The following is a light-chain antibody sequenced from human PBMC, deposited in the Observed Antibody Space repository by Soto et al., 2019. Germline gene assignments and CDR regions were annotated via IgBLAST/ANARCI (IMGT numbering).Light chain of an antibody. CDR2: EVS. CDR3: SSYAGNNNVK. J-gene: IGLJ2*01. CDR1: SSDVGSYRF. Sequence: QSALTQPPSASGSPGQSVTISCTGTSSDVGSYRFVSWYQQHPGKAPKLLIYEVSKRPSGVPDRFSASTSGNTASLTVSGLQADDEADYYCSSYAGNNNVKFGRGTKLTVL. V-gene: IGLV2-8*01.